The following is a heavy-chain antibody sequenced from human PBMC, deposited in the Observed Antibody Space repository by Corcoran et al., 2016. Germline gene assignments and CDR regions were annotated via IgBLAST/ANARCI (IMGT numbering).Heavy chain of an antibody. V-gene: IGHV3-30*18. CDR3: AQGAYYYGSGSYAGPFDY. D-gene: IGHD3-10*01. Sequence: QVQLVGSGGGVVQPGRSLRLSCAASGFTFSSYGMHWVRQAPGKGLEWVAVISYEGSNKYYADSVKGRFTISRDNSKNKLYLQMNSLRAEDTAVYYCAQGAYYYGSGSYAGPFDYWGQGSLVTVSS. J-gene: IGHJ4*02. CDR1: GFTFSSYG. CDR2: ISYEGSNK.